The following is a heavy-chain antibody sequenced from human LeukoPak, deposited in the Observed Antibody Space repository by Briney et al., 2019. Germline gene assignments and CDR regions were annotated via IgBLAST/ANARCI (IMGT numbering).Heavy chain of an antibody. CDR1: GGTFSSYA. Sequence: ASVKVSCKASGGTFSSYAISWVRQAPGQGLEWMGGIIPIFGTANYAQKFQGRVTITTDESTSTAYTELSSLRSEDTAVYYCARDLGYDSSGYGVYYFDYWGQGTLVTVSS. J-gene: IGHJ4*02. D-gene: IGHD3-22*01. CDR2: IIPIFGTA. V-gene: IGHV1-69*05. CDR3: ARDLGYDSSGYGVYYFDY.